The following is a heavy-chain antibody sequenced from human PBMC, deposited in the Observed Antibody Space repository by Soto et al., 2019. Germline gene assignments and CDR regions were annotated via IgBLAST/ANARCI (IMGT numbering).Heavy chain of an antibody. J-gene: IGHJ5*02. CDR2: ISGSGGST. D-gene: IGHD3-3*01. CDR3: ARPPTYDFWSGGNWFDP. CDR1: GFTFSSYA. V-gene: IGHV3-23*01. Sequence: GGSLRLSCAASGFTFSSYAMSWVRQAPGKGLEWVSAISGSGGSTYYADSVKGRFTISRDNSKNTLYLQMNSLRAEDTAVYYCARPPTYDFWSGGNWFDPWGQGTLVTVSS.